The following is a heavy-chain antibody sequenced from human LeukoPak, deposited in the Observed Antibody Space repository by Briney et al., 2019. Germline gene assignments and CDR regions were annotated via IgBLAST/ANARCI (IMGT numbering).Heavy chain of an antibody. Sequence: SETLSLTCTVSGGSISSSTYYWGWIRQPPGKGLEWIGSIHYSGTTYYNPSLKSRVTISLDTSKNQFSLKLSSVTAADTAVYYCAAGAVTPDAFDIWGQGTLVTVSS. D-gene: IGHD4-17*01. CDR2: IHYSGTT. CDR1: GGSISSSTYY. V-gene: IGHV4-39*07. CDR3: AAGAVTPDAFDI. J-gene: IGHJ4*02.